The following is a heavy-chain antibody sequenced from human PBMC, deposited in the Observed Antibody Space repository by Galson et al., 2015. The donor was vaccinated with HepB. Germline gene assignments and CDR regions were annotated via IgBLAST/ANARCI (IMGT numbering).Heavy chain of an antibody. J-gene: IGHJ4*02. CDR1: EFIFSDFT. CDR3: ARVLSTSWASGFDY. D-gene: IGHD2-2*01. V-gene: IGHV3-21*01. Sequence: SLRLSCAGSEFIFSDFTMNWVRQAPGKGLEWVSSISSSGYYTDYADSVKGRFTISRDNAKNSLFLQMNSLRADDTAVYYCARVLSTSWASGFDYCGQGTLVTVS. CDR2: ISSSGYYT.